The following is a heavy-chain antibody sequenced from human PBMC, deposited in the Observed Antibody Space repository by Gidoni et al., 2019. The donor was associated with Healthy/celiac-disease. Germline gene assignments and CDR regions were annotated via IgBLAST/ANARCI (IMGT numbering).Heavy chain of an antibody. V-gene: IGHV1-2*04. CDR3: ARDSNSGSYSIYGMDV. Sequence: QVQLVQSGAEVKKPGASVKVSCKASGYTFTGYYMHWVRQAPGQGLEWMGWINPNSGGTNYAQKFQGWVNMTRDTSISTAYMELSRLRSDDTAVYYCARDSNSGSYSIYGMDVWGQGTTVTVSS. CDR1: GYTFTGYY. D-gene: IGHD1-26*01. CDR2: INPNSGGT. J-gene: IGHJ6*02.